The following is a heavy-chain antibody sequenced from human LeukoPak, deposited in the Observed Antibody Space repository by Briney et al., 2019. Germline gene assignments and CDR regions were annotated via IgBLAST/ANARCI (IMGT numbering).Heavy chain of an antibody. V-gene: IGHV3-23*01. J-gene: IGHJ4*02. CDR3: AGDLVDTAMVSLDY. D-gene: IGHD5-18*01. CDR1: GFTFTTYA. Sequence: SGGSLRLSCAASGFTFTTYAMSWVRQAPGKGLEWVSRILGSGDNTYYADSVKGRFTISRDNSKNTLYLQMNSLRAEDTAVYYCAGDLVDTAMVSLDYWGQGTLVTVSS. CDR2: ILGSGDNT.